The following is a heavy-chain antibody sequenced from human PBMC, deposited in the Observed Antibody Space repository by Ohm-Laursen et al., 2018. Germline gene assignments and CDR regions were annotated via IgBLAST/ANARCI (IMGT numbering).Heavy chain of an antibody. V-gene: IGHV3-30*18. CDR1: GFTFSSYA. D-gene: IGHD3-3*01. CDR3: VKESSTGYYRTADY. CDR2: FSYDGSDK. Sequence: SLRLSCAASGFTFSSYAMNWIRQTPGKGLEWVAVFSYDGSDKHYADSVKGRFTISRDNSKNTLDLQMNSLRPEDTAVYYCVKESSTGYYRTADYWGQGTLVTVSS. J-gene: IGHJ4*02.